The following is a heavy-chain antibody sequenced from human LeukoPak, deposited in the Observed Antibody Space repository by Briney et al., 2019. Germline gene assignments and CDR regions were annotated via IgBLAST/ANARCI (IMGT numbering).Heavy chain of an antibody. CDR2: IRDSENA. J-gene: IGHJ4*02. CDR3: ARGRVPGL. V-gene: IGHV4-59*01. Sequence: SETLSLTCTVSGGSTRSYYWSWIRQPPGKELEWIGYIRDSENADYIPSLKGRVSISLDTLKNQFSLRLSAVTPADTAVYYCARGRVPGLWGQGTLVTVSS. D-gene: IGHD2-2*01. CDR1: GGSTRSYY.